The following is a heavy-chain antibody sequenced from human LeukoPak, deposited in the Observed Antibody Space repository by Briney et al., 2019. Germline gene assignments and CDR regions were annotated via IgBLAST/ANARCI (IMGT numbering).Heavy chain of an antibody. CDR1: GFTFSDYY. D-gene: IGHD5-24*01. J-gene: IGHJ4*02. CDR2: IYSGGST. V-gene: IGHV3-53*01. CDR3: ASGDGYTTGGLDY. Sequence: GGSLRLSCAASGFTFSDYYMSWVRQAPGKGLEWVSVIYSGGSTYYADSVKGRFTISRDNSKNTLYLRMNSLRAEDTAVYYCASGDGYTTGGLDYWGQGTLVTVSS.